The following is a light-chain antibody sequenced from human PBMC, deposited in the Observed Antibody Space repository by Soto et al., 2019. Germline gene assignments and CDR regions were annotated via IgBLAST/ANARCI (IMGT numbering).Light chain of an antibody. CDR2: GAS. J-gene: IGKJ2*01. V-gene: IGKV3-20*01. CDR3: QQYGSSPTYT. CDR1: QSVSSSY. Sequence: EIVLTQSPGTLSLSQGERATLSCRASQSVSSSYVAWYQQKPGQAPRLLIYGASSRATGIPHRFSGSGSGTDFTLTISSLEPEDFAVYYCQQYGSSPTYTFGQGTKLEIK.